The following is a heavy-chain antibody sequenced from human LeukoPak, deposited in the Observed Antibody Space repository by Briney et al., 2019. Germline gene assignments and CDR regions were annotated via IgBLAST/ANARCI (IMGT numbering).Heavy chain of an antibody. CDR1: GFSVSSNY. D-gene: IGHD6-13*01. CDR2: IYSGGRT. Sequence: GGSLRLSCAASGFSVSSNYMNWVRQAPGKGLDWVSVIYSGGRTYYTDSVKGRSTISRDNPKNTLYLQMNSLRAEDTAVYYCARGDRAAAAFDSWGQGTLVTVSS. V-gene: IGHV3-53*01. J-gene: IGHJ4*02. CDR3: ARGDRAAAAFDS.